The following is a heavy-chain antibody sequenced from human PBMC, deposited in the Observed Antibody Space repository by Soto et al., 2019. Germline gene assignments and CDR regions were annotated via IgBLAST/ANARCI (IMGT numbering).Heavy chain of an antibody. CDR2: VSGDGGAT. CDR1: GFIFNTYA. D-gene: IGHD1-26*01. CDR3: ARDGTGVSFDI. V-gene: IGHV3-23*01. Sequence: QLLESGGGLVQSGGSLRLSCAASGFIFNTYALSWFRQAPGKGLEWVSAVSGDGGATFYADSVEGRFTISRDNAKNTLFLQMNNLRAEDTAIYVCARDGTGVSFDIWGQGTMVTVSS. J-gene: IGHJ3*02.